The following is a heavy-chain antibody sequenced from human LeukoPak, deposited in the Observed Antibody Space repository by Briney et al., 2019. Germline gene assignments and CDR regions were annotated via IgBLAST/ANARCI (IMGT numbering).Heavy chain of an antibody. CDR1: GFTFGDYA. CDR3: TRGADLYAFDI. Sequence: GGSLRLSCTASGFTFGDYAMSWVRRAPGKGLEWVGFIRSKAYGGTTEYAASVKGRFTVSRDDSKSIAYLQMNSLNTEDTAVYYCTRGADLYAFDIWGQGTMVTVSS. CDR2: IRSKAYGGTT. V-gene: IGHV3-49*04. J-gene: IGHJ3*02.